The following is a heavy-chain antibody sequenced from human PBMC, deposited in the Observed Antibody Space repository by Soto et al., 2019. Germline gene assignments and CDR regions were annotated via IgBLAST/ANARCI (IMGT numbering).Heavy chain of an antibody. J-gene: IGHJ4*02. CDR2: IIPILGIA. V-gene: IGHV1-69*02. D-gene: IGHD2-21*02. CDR1: GGTFSSYT. CDR3: ARFSGGNSPSL. Sequence: QVQLVQSGAEVKKPGSSVKVSCKASGGTFSSYTISWVRQAPGQGLEWMGRIIPILGIANYAQKFQGRVTITADKSTSTAYVELSSLRSEDTAVYYCARFSGGNSPSLWGQGTLVTVSS.